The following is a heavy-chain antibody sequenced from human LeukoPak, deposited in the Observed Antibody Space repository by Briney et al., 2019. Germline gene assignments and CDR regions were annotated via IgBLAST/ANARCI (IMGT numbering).Heavy chain of an antibody. Sequence: GGSLRLSCAASGFTFSSYGMHWVRQAPGKGLEWVSYISSSSSTIYYADSVKGRFTISRDNAKNSLYLQMNSLRAEDTAVYYCARGLRDPAMVRGVMGDYWGQGTLVTVSS. CDR3: ARGLRDPAMVRGVMGDY. CDR1: GFTFSSYG. D-gene: IGHD3-10*01. CDR2: ISSSSSTI. V-gene: IGHV3-48*04. J-gene: IGHJ4*02.